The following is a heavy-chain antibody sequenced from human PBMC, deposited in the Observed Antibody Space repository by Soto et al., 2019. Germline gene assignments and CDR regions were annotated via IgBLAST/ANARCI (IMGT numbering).Heavy chain of an antibody. CDR2: VWHRGST. CDR3: ARGSTIIDSLDC. CDR1: GGSISSRNW. Sequence: QVQLQESGPGLVKPSGTLSLTCVVSGGSISSRNWWSWVRQSPGKGLEWIGEVWHRGSTNYNPSLEKRVTMSTDESINHFSLSLTSVTAADTAIYYCARGSTIIDSLDCWGQGLLVTVS. D-gene: IGHD3-22*01. V-gene: IGHV4-4*02. J-gene: IGHJ4*02.